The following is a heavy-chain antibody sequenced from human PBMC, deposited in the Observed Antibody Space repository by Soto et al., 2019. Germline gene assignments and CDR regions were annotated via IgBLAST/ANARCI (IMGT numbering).Heavy chain of an antibody. V-gene: IGHV3-48*02. CDR2: ISGSSSTI. CDR1: GFTFSTSD. D-gene: IGHD3-22*01. Sequence: PGGSLTRFCAASGFTFSTSDMNWVRQAPGKGLEWVSYISGSSSTIYYADSVKGRFTISRGNVKNSLFLQMNSLRDEDTAVYYCARASGYYDTSGYYGAFYYYGMDVW. J-gene: IGHJ6*01. CDR3: ARASGYYDTSGYYGAFYYYGMDV.